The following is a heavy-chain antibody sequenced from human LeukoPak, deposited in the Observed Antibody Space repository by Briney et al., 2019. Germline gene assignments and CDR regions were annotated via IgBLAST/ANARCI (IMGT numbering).Heavy chain of an antibody. J-gene: IGHJ4*02. CDR2: ISGSGDST. V-gene: IGHV3-23*01. CDR1: GFTFISYA. Sequence: GGSMRLACAASGFTFISYAMSWDRQAPGRGLEWVSAISGSGDSTYYADSVKGRFTISRDNSKNTLYLQMNSLRAEDTALYYCARSPGLWFGENWGQGTLVTVSS. D-gene: IGHD3-10*01. CDR3: ARSPGLWFGEN.